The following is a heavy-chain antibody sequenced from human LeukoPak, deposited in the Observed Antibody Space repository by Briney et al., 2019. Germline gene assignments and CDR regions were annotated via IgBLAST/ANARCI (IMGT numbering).Heavy chain of an antibody. Sequence: PSQTLSLTCTVSGGSISSGGYYWSWIRQHPGKGLEWIGRIYTSGSTNYNPSLKSRVTISVDTSKNQFSLKLSSVTAADTAVYYCARGVGSSWYHRPGSYYYYMDVWGKGTTVTVSS. CDR2: IYTSGST. CDR3: ARGVGSSWYHRPGSYYYYMDV. J-gene: IGHJ6*03. D-gene: IGHD6-13*01. CDR1: GGSISSGGYY. V-gene: IGHV4-61*02.